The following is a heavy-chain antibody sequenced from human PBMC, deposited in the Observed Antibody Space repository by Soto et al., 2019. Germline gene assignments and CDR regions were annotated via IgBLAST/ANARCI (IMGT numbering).Heavy chain of an antibody. CDR1: GFTFSSYS. CDR2: ISSSSSYI. V-gene: IGHV3-21*01. CDR3: GRSMLVVLPVDV. D-gene: IGHD3-22*01. Sequence: EVQLVESGGGLVKPGGSLRLSCAASGFTFSSYSMNWVRQAPGKGLEWVSSISSSSSYIYYADSVKGRFTISRDNAKNALYLQRNSLRAEDTAVYYCGRSMLVVLPVDVLGQGTTVTVAS. J-gene: IGHJ6*02.